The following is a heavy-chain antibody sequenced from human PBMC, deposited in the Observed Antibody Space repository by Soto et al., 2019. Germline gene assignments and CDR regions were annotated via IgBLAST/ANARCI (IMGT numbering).Heavy chain of an antibody. Sequence: EVQLLESGGGLVQPGGSLRLSCAASGFTFSSYAMSWVRQAPGKGLEWVSAISGSGGSTYYADSVKGRFTISRDTSKNALYLQMNCLSAEDTAVYYCAKLKDILAMSYFAYWGQGTLVTVSS. J-gene: IGHJ4*02. V-gene: IGHV3-23*01. CDR1: GFTFSSYA. D-gene: IGHD5-12*01. CDR2: ISGSGGST. CDR3: AKLKDILAMSYFAY.